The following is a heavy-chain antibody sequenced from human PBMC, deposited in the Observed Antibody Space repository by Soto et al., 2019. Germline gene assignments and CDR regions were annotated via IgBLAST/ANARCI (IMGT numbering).Heavy chain of an antibody. CDR3: ARVERVYYFDY. D-gene: IGHD1-1*01. CDR1: GGSISSGGYY. J-gene: IGHJ4*02. V-gene: IGHV4-31*03. Sequence: LSLTCTVSGGSISSGGYYWSWIRQHPGKGLEWIGYIYYSGSTYYNPSLKSRVTISVDTSKNQFSLKLSSVTAADTAVYYCARVERVYYFDYWGQGTLVTVSS. CDR2: IYYSGST.